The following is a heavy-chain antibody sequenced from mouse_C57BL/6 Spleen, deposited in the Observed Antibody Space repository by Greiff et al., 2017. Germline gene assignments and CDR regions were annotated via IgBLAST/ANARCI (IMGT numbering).Heavy chain of an antibody. V-gene: IGHV1-75*01. CDR2: IFPGSGST. Sequence: QVQLKESGPELVKPGASVKISCKASGYTFTDYYINWVKQRPGQGLEWIGWIFPGSGSTYYNEKFKGKATLTVDKSSSTAYMLLSRLTSEDSSIYFCARGLDYGISSDYLDYWGQGTTLTVSS. D-gene: IGHD1-1*01. CDR3: ARGLDYGISSDYLDY. CDR1: GYTFTDYY. J-gene: IGHJ2*01.